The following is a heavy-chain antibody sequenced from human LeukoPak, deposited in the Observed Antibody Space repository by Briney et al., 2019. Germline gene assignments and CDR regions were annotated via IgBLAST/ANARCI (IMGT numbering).Heavy chain of an antibody. V-gene: IGHV4-39*01. CDR1: AGSISSSSYY. CDR2: IYYSGST. J-gene: IGHJ5*02. Sequence: SETLSLTCTVSAGSISSSSYYWGWIRQPPGKGLEWIASIYYSGSTHYNPSLKRRVTMSGDTSKNQCSLKLSSLSAADTAVYYCARAGVLLWFGELLGWFDPWGQGTLVTVSS. D-gene: IGHD3-10*01. CDR3: ARAGVLLWFGELLGWFDP.